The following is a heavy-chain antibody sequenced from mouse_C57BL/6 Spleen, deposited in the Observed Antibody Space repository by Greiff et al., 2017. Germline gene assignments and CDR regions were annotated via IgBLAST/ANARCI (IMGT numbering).Heavy chain of an antibody. CDR2: IDPSDSYT. CDR1: GYTFTSYW. CDR3: ARATTVVHAMDY. V-gene: IGHV1-50*01. J-gene: IGHJ4*01. Sequence: QVQLQQPGAELVKPGASVKLSCKASGYTFTSYWMQWVKQRPGQGLEWIGEIDPSDSYTNYNQRFKGKATLTVDTSSGTAYMQLSSLTSEDSAVYYCARATTVVHAMDYWGQGTSVTVSS. D-gene: IGHD1-1*01.